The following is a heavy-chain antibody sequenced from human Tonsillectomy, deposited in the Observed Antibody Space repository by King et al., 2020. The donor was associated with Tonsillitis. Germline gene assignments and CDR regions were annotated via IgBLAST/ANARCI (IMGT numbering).Heavy chain of an antibody. D-gene: IGHD1-26*01. CDR2: IYTSGST. J-gene: IGHJ4*02. CDR3: ARGGEWELLTAFDY. CDR1: GGSISSYY. V-gene: IGHV4-4*07. Sequence: QLQESGPGLVKPSETLSLTCTVSGGSISSYYWSWIRQPAGKGLAWIGRIYTSGSTNYNPSLKSRVTMSVDTSKNQFSLKLSSVTAADTAVYYCARGGEWELLTAFDYWGQGTLVTVSS.